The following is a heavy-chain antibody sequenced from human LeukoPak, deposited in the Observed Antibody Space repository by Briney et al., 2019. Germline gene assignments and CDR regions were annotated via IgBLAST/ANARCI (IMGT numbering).Heavy chain of an antibody. Sequence: PGGSLRLSCAASGFTFSSYAMSWVRQAPGKGLEWVSAISGSGGSTYYADSVKGRFTISRDNSKNTLYLQMNSLRAEDTAVYYCAKGTYYSSGLPCYFDYWGQGTLVTVSS. D-gene: IGHD6-19*01. CDR1: GFTFSSYA. CDR2: ISGSGGST. J-gene: IGHJ4*02. V-gene: IGHV3-23*01. CDR3: AKGTYYSSGLPCYFDY.